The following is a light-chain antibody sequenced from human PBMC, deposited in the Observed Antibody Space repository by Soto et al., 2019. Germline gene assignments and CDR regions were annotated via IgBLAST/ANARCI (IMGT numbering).Light chain of an antibody. V-gene: IGLV8-61*01. J-gene: IGLJ3*02. CDR2: NTN. CDR3: VLYLGSCIYCV. Sequence: QTVVTQEPSFSVSPGGTVTLTCGLSSGSVSTNYYPSWYQQTPGQAPRTLIYNTNIRSSGVPDRFSGSILGNKAALTITGAQADDESDYYCVLYLGSCIYCVFGGGTKLTVL. CDR1: SGSVSTNYY.